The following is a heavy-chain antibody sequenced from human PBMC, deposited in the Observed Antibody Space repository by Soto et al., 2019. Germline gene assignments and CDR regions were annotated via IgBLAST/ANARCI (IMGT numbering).Heavy chain of an antibody. CDR2: INYRGST. Sequence: PSETLSLTCTVSGGSISNYYWSWIRQPPGKGLECIGFINYRGSTHYNPSLKSRVTISIDTSKSQFSLRLSSVTAADTAVYYCARGDSAGGGLFDSWGQGALVTVSS. CDR1: GGSISNYY. CDR3: ARGDSAGGGLFDS. V-gene: IGHV4-59*01. D-gene: IGHD2-15*01. J-gene: IGHJ4*02.